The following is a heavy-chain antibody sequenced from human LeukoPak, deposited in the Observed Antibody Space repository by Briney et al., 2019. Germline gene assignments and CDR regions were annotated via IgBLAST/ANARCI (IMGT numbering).Heavy chain of an antibody. CDR1: GFTFSSYS. Sequence: GGSLRLSCAASGFTFSSYSMNWVRQAPGKGLEWVSSISSSSSYIYYADSVKGRFTISRDNAKNSLYLQMNSLRAEDTAVYYCARLGSYYDFDYWGQGTLVAVSS. D-gene: IGHD1-26*01. CDR2: ISSSSSYI. V-gene: IGHV3-21*01. J-gene: IGHJ4*02. CDR3: ARLGSYYDFDY.